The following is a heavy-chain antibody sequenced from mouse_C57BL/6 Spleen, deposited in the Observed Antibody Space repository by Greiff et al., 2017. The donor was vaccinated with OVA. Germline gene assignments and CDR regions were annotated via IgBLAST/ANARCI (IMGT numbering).Heavy chain of an antibody. Sequence: EVQLQQSGAELVRPGASVKLSCTASGFNIKDDYMHWVKQRPEQGLEWIGWIDPENGDTEYASKFQGKATITADTSSNTAYLQLSSLTSEDTAVYYCTLIYYGNYNAMDYWVQGTSVTVSS. J-gene: IGHJ4*01. D-gene: IGHD2-1*01. CDR1: GFNIKDDY. V-gene: IGHV14-4*01. CDR3: TLIYYGNYNAMDY. CDR2: IDPENGDT.